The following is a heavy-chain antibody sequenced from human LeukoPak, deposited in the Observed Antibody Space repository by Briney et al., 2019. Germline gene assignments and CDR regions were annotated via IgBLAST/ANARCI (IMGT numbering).Heavy chain of an antibody. CDR3: ASRRKPPGTRPYCSSTSCSGYYFDY. CDR2: INHSGST. CDR1: GGSFSGYY. J-gene: IGHJ4*02. V-gene: IGHV4-34*01. Sequence: SETLSLTCAVYGGSFSGYYWSWLRQPPGKGLEWIGKINHSGSTNYNPSLKSRVTISVDTSKNQFSLKLSSVTAADTAVYYCASRRKPPGTRPYCSSTSCSGYYFDYWGQGTLVTVSS. D-gene: IGHD2-2*01.